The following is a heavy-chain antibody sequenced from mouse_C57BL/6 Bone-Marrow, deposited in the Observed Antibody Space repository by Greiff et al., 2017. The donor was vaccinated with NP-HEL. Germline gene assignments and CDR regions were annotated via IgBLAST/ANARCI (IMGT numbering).Heavy chain of an antibody. D-gene: IGHD1-1*01. V-gene: IGHV5-17*01. CDR3: ARRDYGRGDYFDY. CDR2: ISSGSSTI. CDR1: GFTFSDYG. Sequence: EVMLVESGGGLVKPGGSLKLSCAASGFTFSDYGMHWVRQAPEKGLEWVAYISSGSSTIYYADTVKGRFTISRDNAKNTLFLQMTSLRSEDTAMYYCARRDYGRGDYFDYWGQGTTLTVSS. J-gene: IGHJ2*01.